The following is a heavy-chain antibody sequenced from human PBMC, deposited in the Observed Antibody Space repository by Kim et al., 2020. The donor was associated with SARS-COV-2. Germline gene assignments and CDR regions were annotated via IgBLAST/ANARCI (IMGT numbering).Heavy chain of an antibody. CDR3: ARIQIGRSQVDP. J-gene: IGHJ5*02. CDR2: T. Sequence: TNYNPSRKSRVTISVDTSKNQFSLKLTSATAADTATYYCARIQIGRSQVDPWGQGTLVTVSS. V-gene: IGHV4-59*01. D-gene: IGHD1-26*01.